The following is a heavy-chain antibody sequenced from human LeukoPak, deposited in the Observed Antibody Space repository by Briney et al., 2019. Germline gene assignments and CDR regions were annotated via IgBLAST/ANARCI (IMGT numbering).Heavy chain of an antibody. CDR1: GGSISSSSYY. J-gene: IGHJ5*02. D-gene: IGHD2-15*01. V-gene: IGHV4-39*01. CDR2: IYYSGST. CDR3: ARHRAYCSGGNCYLNWFDP. Sequence: SSETLSLTCTVSGGSISSSSYYWGWIRQPPGKGLEWIGSIYYSGSTYYNPSLKSRVTMSVDTSNNQFSLKLSSVTAADTALYYCARHRAYCSGGNCYLNWFDPWGQGTLVTVSS.